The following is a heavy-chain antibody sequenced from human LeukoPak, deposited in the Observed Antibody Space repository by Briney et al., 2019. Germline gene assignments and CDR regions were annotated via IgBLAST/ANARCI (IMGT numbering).Heavy chain of an antibody. CDR3: AREVVGASSGDY. V-gene: IGHV3-13*01. D-gene: IGHD1-26*01. Sequence: GGSLRLSCAASGFTFSSYDMHWVRQAPGKGLEWVSAIGTAGDTYYPGSVKGRFTISRDNAKNSLYLQMNSLRAEDTAVYYCAREVVGASSGDYWGQGTLVTVSS. CDR1: GFTFSSYD. CDR2: IGTAGDT. J-gene: IGHJ4*02.